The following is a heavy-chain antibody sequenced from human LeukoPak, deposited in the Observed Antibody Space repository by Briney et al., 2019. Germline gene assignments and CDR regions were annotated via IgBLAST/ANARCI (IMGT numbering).Heavy chain of an antibody. J-gene: IGHJ6*02. CDR3: ARDYWLGLSDADTYGMDV. Sequence: PGGSLRLSCAASGFTFSSYAMHWVRQAPGKGLEWVAVISYDGSNKYYADSVKGRFTISRDNSKNTLYLQMNSLRAEDTAVYYCARDYWLGLSDADTYGMDVWGQGTTVTVSS. D-gene: IGHD3-10*01. CDR1: GFTFSSYA. CDR2: ISYDGSNK. V-gene: IGHV3-30-3*01.